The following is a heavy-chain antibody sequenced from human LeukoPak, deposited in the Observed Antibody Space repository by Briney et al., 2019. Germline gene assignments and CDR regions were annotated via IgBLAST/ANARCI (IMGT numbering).Heavy chain of an antibody. CDR3: ARNTGGDYDLWSGYYTEYYYMDV. J-gene: IGHJ6*03. V-gene: IGHV4-59*01. CDR1: VDSISSYY. D-gene: IGHD3-3*01. Sequence: SETLSLTCTVSVDSISSYYWSWIRQPPAKGLEWIGYIYYSGSTNYNPSFKSRVTISVDTSKNQFSLKLSSVTAAYTAMYYCARNTGGDYDLWSGYYTEYYYMDVWGKETTVTVSS. CDR2: IYYSGST.